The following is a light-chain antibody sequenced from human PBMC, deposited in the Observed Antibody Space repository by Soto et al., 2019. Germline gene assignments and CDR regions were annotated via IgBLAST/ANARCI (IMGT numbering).Light chain of an antibody. V-gene: IGKV3-20*01. Sequence: EIVLTQSPGTLSVSPGERATLSCRASQSISSNHLAWYQQRPGQAPRLLISAVSRRATGIPDRFSGSGSGTDFTLTISRLEPEDFAVYYCQNYGSSPSWTFGQGTKVEIK. J-gene: IGKJ1*01. CDR2: AVS. CDR1: QSISSNH. CDR3: QNYGSSPSWT.